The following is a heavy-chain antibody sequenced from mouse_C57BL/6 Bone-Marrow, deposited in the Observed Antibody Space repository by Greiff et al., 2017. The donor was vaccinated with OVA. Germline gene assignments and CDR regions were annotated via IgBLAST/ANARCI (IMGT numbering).Heavy chain of an antibody. Sequence: VQLQQSGAELARPGASVKLSCKASGYTFTSYGISWVKQRTGQGLEWIGEIYPRSGNTYYNEKFKGKATLTADKSSSTAYMELRSLTSEDSAIYFCARRVTGTSWFAYWGQGTLVTVAA. CDR2: IYPRSGNT. V-gene: IGHV1-81*01. D-gene: IGHD4-1*01. CDR3: ARRVTGTSWFAY. J-gene: IGHJ3*01. CDR1: GYTFTSYG.